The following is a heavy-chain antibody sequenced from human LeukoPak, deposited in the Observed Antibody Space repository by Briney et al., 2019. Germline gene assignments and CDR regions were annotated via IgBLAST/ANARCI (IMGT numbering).Heavy chain of an antibody. CDR2: INPNSGVT. D-gene: IGHD2-2*02. V-gene: IGHV1-2*02. Sequence: ASVKVSCKASGDTFTGYPMYWVRHAPGQGLEWMGWINPNSGVTTYAQKFQGRVTMTRDTSISTAYMELSRLTSDDTAVYYCARNAYCSRTSCYILSGWFDPWGQGTLVTVSS. CDR1: GDTFTGYP. J-gene: IGHJ5*02. CDR3: ARNAYCSRTSCYILSGWFDP.